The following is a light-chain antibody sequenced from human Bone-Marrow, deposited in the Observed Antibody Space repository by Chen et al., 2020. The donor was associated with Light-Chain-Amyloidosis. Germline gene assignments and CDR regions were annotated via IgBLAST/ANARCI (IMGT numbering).Light chain of an antibody. J-gene: IGLJ1*01. V-gene: IGLV2-14*01. CDR2: EVT. CDR3: SSYTITNTLV. Sequence: QSARTQPAPVYESPEHSITIACTGTSSDVGGDNHVSWYQQHPDKAPKLMIYEVTNRPSWVPDRFSGSKSDNTASLTISGLQTEDEADYFCSSYTITNTLVFGSGTRVTVL. CDR1: SSDVGGDNH.